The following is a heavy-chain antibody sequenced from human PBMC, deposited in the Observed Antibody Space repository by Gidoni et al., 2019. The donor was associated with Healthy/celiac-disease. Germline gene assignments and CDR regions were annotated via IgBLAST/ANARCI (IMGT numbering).Heavy chain of an antibody. D-gene: IGHD5-12*01. CDR1: GFTFSSYA. V-gene: IGHV3-30-3*01. J-gene: IGHJ6*02. CDR3: ARDRADIVDPYYDYGMDV. Sequence: QVQLVESGGGVVQPGRSLRLACAASGFTFSSYAMHWVRQAPGKGLEGVAVISYDGSNKYYADSVKGRFTISRDNSKNTLYLQMNSLRAEDTAVYYCARDRADIVDPYYDYGMDVWGQGTTVTVSS. CDR2: ISYDGSNK.